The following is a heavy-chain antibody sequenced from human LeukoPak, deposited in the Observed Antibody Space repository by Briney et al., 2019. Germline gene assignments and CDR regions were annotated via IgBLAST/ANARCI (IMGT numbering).Heavy chain of an antibody. CDR1: GYTFTSYG. J-gene: IGHJ6*03. Sequence: SVTVSFKASGYTFTSYGISWVRQAPGQGLEWMGWISAYNGNTNYAQKLQGRVTMTTDTSTSTAYMELRSLRSDDTAVYYCARQRPTVAGHYYYYYMDVWGKGTTVTVSS. CDR3: ARQRPTVAGHYYYYYMDV. CDR2: ISAYNGNT. D-gene: IGHD6-19*01. V-gene: IGHV1-18*01.